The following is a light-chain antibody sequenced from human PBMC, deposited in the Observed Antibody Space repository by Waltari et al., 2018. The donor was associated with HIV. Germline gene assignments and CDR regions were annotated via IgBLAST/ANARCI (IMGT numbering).Light chain of an antibody. Sequence: EIVLTQSPGTLSLSPGETATLSCRVRQSVRGGYLAWYQQKPGQPPRHLIYSVSNRATGSPDRVSGSGSGTDFTLTISRLEPEDSAVYYCHQYVTSPWTFGQGTKVEIK. CDR2: SVS. V-gene: IGKV3-20*01. J-gene: IGKJ1*01. CDR3: HQYVTSPWT. CDR1: QSVRGGY.